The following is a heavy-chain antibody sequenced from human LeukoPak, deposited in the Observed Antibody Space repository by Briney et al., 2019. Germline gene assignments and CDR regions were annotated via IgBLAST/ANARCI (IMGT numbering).Heavy chain of an antibody. J-gene: IGHJ2*01. CDR1: GYSFTSYD. D-gene: IGHD4-17*01. CDR3: ARDSPYGDLRRYFDL. V-gene: IGHV1-18*01. Sequence: ASVKVSCQASGYSFTSYDINWVRQAPGQGLEWMGWISAYNGNTNYAQKLQGRVTMTTDTSTSTAYMELRSLRSDDTAVYYCARDSPYGDLRRYFDLWGRGTLVTVSS. CDR2: ISAYNGNT.